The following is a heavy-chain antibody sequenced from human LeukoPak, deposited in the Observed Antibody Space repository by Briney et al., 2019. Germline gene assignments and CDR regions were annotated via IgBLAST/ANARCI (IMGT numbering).Heavy chain of an antibody. J-gene: IGHJ3*02. CDR1: GGSISSYY. CDR2: IYTSGST. V-gene: IGHV4-4*07. CDR3: ARIVGATSRGAFDI. Sequence: PSETLSLTCTVSGGSISSYYWSWIRQPAGKGLEWIGRIYTSGSTNYNPSLKSRVTMSVDRSKNRSSLKLSSVTAADTAVYYCARIVGATSRGAFDIWGQGAMVTVSS. D-gene: IGHD1-26*01.